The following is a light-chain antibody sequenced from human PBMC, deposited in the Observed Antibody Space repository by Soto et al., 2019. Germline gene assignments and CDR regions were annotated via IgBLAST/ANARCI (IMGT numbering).Light chain of an antibody. J-gene: IGLJ1*01. CDR1: SGHSSYI. V-gene: IGLV4-60*02. CDR3: EAWDRNTFG. Sequence: QPVLTQSSSASASLGSSVKLTCTLSSGHSSYIIAWHQQQPGKAPRYLMKLEGSGSYNTGSGVPDRFSGSSSGADRYLTISNLQVEDEADYYCEAWDRNTFGFGTGTKVTVL. CDR2: LEGSGSY.